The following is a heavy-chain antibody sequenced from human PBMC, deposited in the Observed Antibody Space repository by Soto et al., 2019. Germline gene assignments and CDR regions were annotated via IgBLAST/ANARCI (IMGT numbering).Heavy chain of an antibody. V-gene: IGHV5-51*01. Sequence: GESLKISCQGSGYRFSTYWIGWVRQMPGKGLEWIGIIYPDDSETRYNPSFQGQVTISADKSNSTAYLQWSTLKASDTAIYYCARHLGVTVAGTRWYFDLWGRGTLVTVSS. CDR3: ARHLGVTVAGTRWYFDL. J-gene: IGHJ2*01. CDR1: GYRFSTYW. CDR2: IYPDDSET. D-gene: IGHD6-19*01.